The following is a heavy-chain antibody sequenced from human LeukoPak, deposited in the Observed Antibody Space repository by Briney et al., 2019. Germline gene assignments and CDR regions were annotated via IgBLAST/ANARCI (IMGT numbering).Heavy chain of an antibody. V-gene: IGHV3-48*01. D-gene: IGHD2-21*01. CDR2: ISSSTSNI. Sequence: GGSLGLSCTGSGFIFNSYGINWVRQAPGKGLEWVAYISSSTSNIFYADSVKGRFTISRDHAKDSVLLQMNSLRVEDTALYFCARDGVMAETPFYFDSWGQGALVTVSS. CDR3: ARDGVMAETPFYFDS. J-gene: IGHJ4*02. CDR1: GFIFNSYG.